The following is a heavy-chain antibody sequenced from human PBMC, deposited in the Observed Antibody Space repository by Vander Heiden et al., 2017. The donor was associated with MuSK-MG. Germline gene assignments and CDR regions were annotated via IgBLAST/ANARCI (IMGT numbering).Heavy chain of an antibody. CDR3: ARSPPYDGEYNYFDY. Sequence: QVQLQESGPGLVKPSGTLSLTCAVSGGSISSSNWWSWVRQPPGKGLEWIGEIYHSGSTNYNPSRKSRVTISVDKSKNQVSMKLSSVTAAETAVYYCARSPPYDGEYNYFDYWGQGTLVTVSS. D-gene: IGHD4-17*01. J-gene: IGHJ4*02. CDR2: IYHSGST. CDR1: GGSISSSNW. V-gene: IGHV4-4*02.